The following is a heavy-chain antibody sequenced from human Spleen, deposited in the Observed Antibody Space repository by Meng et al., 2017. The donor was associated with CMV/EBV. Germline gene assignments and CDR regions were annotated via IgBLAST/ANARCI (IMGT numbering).Heavy chain of an antibody. D-gene: IGHD5-18*01. V-gene: IGHV1-46*01. Sequence: ASVKVSCKASGYTFTSYYMHWVRQAPGQGLEWRGISNPSGGSTSYAQKFQGRVTMTRDTSTSTVYMELSSLRPEDTAVYYCARAPSTWIQLWLDYWGQGTLVTSPQ. CDR1: GYTFTSYY. CDR3: ARAPSTWIQLWLDY. CDR2: SNPSGGST. J-gene: IGHJ4*02.